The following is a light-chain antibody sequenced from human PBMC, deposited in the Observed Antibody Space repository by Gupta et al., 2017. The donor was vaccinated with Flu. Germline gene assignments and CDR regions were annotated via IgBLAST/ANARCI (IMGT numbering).Light chain of an antibody. J-gene: IGKJ4*01. CDR1: QSVSSSY. V-gene: IGKV3-20*01. CDR3: QQYGSSPWLLT. CDR2: GAS. Sequence: EIVLTQSPGTLSLSPGERATLSCRASQSVSSSYLAWYQQKPGQAPRLLIYGASSRATGIPVRFSGSGSGTDSTLTISRLEPEDFAVYYCQQYGSSPWLLTFGGGTKVEIK.